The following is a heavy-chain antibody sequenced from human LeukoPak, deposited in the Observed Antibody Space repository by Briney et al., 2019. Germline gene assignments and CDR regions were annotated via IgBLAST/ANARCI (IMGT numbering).Heavy chain of an antibody. CDR1: GGPISSGDYY. J-gene: IGHJ4*02. D-gene: IGHD3-9*01. V-gene: IGHV4-30-4*01. Sequence: SHPLSLTCTVSGGPISSGDYYWRWIRQPPAKGLDRIEYNYYYGSTYYNPSLKSRVTISVDTSKNQFSLKLSSVTAADTAVYYCASEQGDILTGVIDYGGQGTLVTVS. CDR3: ASEQGDILTGVIDY. CDR2: NYYYGST.